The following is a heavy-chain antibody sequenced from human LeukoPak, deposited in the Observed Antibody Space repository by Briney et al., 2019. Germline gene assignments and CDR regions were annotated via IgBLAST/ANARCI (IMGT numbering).Heavy chain of an antibody. J-gene: IGHJ6*03. D-gene: IGHD3-10*01. CDR1: GYTFTSYG. CDR2: ISAYNGNT. V-gene: IGHV1-18*01. CDR3: ARDLITMVRGVLLNYYYYMDV. Sequence: GASVKVSCKASGYTFTSYGISWVRQAPGQGLEWMGWISAYNGNTNYAQKFQGRVTMTRDTSISTAYMELSRLRSDDTAVYYCARDLITMVRGVLLNYYYYMDVWGKGTTVTISS.